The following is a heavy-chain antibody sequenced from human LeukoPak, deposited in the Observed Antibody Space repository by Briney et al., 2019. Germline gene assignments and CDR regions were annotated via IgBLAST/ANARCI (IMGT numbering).Heavy chain of an antibody. CDR1: GFTFSSYS. V-gene: IGHV3-21*01. CDR3: ARDNAYDYYYYGMDV. Sequence: GGSLRLSCAASGFTFSSYSMNWVRQAPGKGLEWVSSISSSSSYIYYADSVKGRFTISRDNAKNSLYLQMNSLRAEDTAVYYCARDNAYDYYYYGMDVWGKGTTVTVYS. CDR2: ISSSSSYI. J-gene: IGHJ6*04. D-gene: IGHD5-12*01.